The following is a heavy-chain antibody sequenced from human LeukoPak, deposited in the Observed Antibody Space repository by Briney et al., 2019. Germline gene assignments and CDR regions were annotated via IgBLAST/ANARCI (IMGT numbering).Heavy chain of an antibody. CDR3: ARAPYGGNSGYTDY. D-gene: IGHD4-23*01. CDR2: IRPDGSRSEE. CDR1: GFTFSNYW. V-gene: IGHV3-7*01. Sequence: GGSLRLSCAASGFTFSNYWMSWVRQAPGKGLEWVASIRPDGSRSEEHYMDSVRGRFTISRDNAENSLYLQMNSLRAEDTAVYYCARAPYGGNSGYTDYWGQGTLVTVSS. J-gene: IGHJ4*02.